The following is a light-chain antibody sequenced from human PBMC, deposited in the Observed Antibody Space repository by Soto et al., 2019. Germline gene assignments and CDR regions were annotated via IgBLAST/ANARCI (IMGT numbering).Light chain of an antibody. J-gene: IGKJ5*01. CDR2: GAS. CDR3: QQLNYWPRIT. Sequence: EIVMTQSPATLSVSPGERATLSCRASQSVSSNLAWYQQKPGQAPRLLISGASSRATGIPDRFSGSGSGTDFTLTISSLQSEDFAVYYCQQLNYWPRITFGQGTRLEIK. CDR1: QSVSSN. V-gene: IGKV3D-15*01.